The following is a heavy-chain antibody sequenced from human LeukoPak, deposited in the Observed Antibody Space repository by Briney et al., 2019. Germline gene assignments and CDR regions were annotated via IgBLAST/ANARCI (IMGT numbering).Heavy chain of an antibody. Sequence: SETLSLTCTVSGGSISSYYWSWIRQPPGKGLEWIGEINHSGSTNYNPSLKSRVTISVDTSKDQFSLKLSSVTAADTAVYYCARDTISYGMDVWGQGTTVTVSS. CDR1: GGSISSYY. CDR2: INHSGST. D-gene: IGHD2-21*01. J-gene: IGHJ6*02. V-gene: IGHV4-34*01. CDR3: ARDTISYGMDV.